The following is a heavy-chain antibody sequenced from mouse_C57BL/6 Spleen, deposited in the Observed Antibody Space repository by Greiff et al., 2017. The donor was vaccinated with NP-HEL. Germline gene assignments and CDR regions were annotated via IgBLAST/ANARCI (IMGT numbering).Heavy chain of an antibody. CDR3: ARTGYYGSHLDY. CDR1: GYTFTDYY. CDR2: IYPGSGNT. D-gene: IGHD1-1*01. V-gene: IGHV1-76*01. J-gene: IGHJ2*01. Sequence: QVQLQQSGAELVRPGASVKLSCKASGYTFTDYYINWVKQRPGQGLEWIARIYPGSGNTYYNEKFKGKATLTAEKSSSTAYMQLSSLTSEDSAVYFCARTGYYGSHLDYWGQGTTLTVSS.